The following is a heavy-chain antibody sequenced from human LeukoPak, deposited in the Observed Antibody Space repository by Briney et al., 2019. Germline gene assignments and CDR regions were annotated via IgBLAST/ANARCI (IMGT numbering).Heavy chain of an antibody. J-gene: IGHJ3*02. CDR1: GYTFTSYA. CDR2: INAGNGNT. CDR3: ARDPIQPYYYDLPPDAFDI. Sequence: ASVKVSCKASGYTFTSYAMHWVRQAPGQRLEWMGWINAGNGNTKYSQKFQGRVTITRDTSASTAYMELSSLRSEDTAVYYCARDPIQPYYYDLPPDAFDIWGQGTMVTVSS. D-gene: IGHD3-22*01. V-gene: IGHV1-3*01.